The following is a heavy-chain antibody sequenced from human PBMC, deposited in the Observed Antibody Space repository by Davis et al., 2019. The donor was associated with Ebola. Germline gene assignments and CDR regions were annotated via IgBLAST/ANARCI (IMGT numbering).Heavy chain of an antibody. D-gene: IGHD3-22*01. Sequence: SETLSLTCTVSGGALISYHWSWIRQPPGKGLEWMGGMYYGVNTHYNPSLKSRVTVSVDTSKNQFSLKLRSVTAADTAVYYCARVEDSGYSTWGQGTLVIVSS. CDR3: ARVEDSGYST. V-gene: IGHV4-59*05. CDR2: MYYGVNT. J-gene: IGHJ5*02. CDR1: GGALISYH.